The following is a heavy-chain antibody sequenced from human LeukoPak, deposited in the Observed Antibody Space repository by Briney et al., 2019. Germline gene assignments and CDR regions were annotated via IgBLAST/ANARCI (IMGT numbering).Heavy chain of an antibody. Sequence: GGSLRLSCAASGFTFSSYAVSWVRQAPGKGLEWVSAISGSGGSTYYADSVKGRFTISRDNSKNTLYLQMNSLRAEDTAVYYCAKDLRMQWLALGLFDYWGQGTLVTVSS. CDR3: AKDLRMQWLALGLFDY. CDR2: ISGSGGST. D-gene: IGHD6-19*01. V-gene: IGHV3-23*01. J-gene: IGHJ4*02. CDR1: GFTFSSYA.